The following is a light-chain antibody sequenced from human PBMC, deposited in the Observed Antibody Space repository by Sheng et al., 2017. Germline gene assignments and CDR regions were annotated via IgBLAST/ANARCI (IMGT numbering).Light chain of an antibody. V-gene: IGKV3-11*01. CDR3: QHYGSSPT. CDR1: QSVSRY. CDR2: DAS. Sequence: EIVLTQSPATLSLSPGERATLSCRASQSVSRYIAWYQQKPGQAPRLLIYDASNRATGIPARFSGSGSGTDFTLTISSLEPEDFAVYYCQHYGSSPTFGGGTKVEIK. J-gene: IGKJ4*01.